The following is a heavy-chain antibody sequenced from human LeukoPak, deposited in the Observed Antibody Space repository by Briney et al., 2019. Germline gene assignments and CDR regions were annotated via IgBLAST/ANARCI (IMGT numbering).Heavy chain of an antibody. V-gene: IGHV3-11*01. Sequence: KXGGSLXLSCAASGFTFSDYYMSWVRQAPGKGLEWVSYISSSGSTIYYADSVKGRFTIYRDNAKNSLYLQMKRLRAEDTAVYYCASNYDYVWGSYRIEDYWGQGTLVTVSS. CDR3: ASNYDYVWGSYRIEDY. CDR1: GFTFSDYY. D-gene: IGHD3-16*02. J-gene: IGHJ4*02. CDR2: ISSSGSTI.